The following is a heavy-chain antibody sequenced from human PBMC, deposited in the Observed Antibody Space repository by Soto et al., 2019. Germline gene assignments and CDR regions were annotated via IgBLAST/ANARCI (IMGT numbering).Heavy chain of an antibody. V-gene: IGHV4-39*02. CDR1: GGSINYNSYP. Sequence: SETLSLTCSVSGGSINYNSYPWGWIRQPPGQGLEWIGSIFYTGTTFYNPSLESRVTMSVDTSKNSFSLHLTSVTAADTAVYFCARLVVVAPVANVWGQGTLVTAPQ. CDR3: ARLVVVAPVANV. J-gene: IGHJ4*02. CDR2: IFYTGTT. D-gene: IGHD2-2*01.